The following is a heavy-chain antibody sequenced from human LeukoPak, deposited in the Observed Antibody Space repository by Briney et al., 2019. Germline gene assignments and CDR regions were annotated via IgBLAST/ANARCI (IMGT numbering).Heavy chain of an antibody. V-gene: IGHV3-30*19. CDR3: ARGSDYFDY. CDR2: IWYDGSNK. J-gene: IGHJ4*02. CDR1: GFTFSSYG. Sequence: GRSLRLSCAASGFTFSSYGMHWVRQAPGKGLEWVAVIWYDGSNKYCADSVKGRFTISRDNSKNTLYLQMNSLRAEDTAVYYCARGSDYFDYWGQGTLVTVSS.